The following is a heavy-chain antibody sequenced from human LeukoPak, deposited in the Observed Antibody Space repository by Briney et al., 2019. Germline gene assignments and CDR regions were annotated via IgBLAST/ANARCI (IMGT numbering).Heavy chain of an antibody. CDR3: ARGGGSSWCLDC. J-gene: IGHJ4*02. Sequence: PGGSLRLSCAASGFTFSSYNMNWVRQAPGKGLEWVSSISSSSSYIYYADSVRGRFTISRDNAKNSLYLQINSLRAEDTAVYYCARGGGSSWCLDCWGQGTLVTVSS. V-gene: IGHV3-21*01. D-gene: IGHD6-13*01. CDR1: GFTFSSYN. CDR2: ISSSSSYI.